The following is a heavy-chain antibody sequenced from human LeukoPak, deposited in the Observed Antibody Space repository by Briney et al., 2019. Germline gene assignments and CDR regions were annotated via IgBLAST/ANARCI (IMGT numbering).Heavy chain of an antibody. CDR1: GYTFTSYA. Sequence: ASAKVSCKASGYTFTSYAMNWVRQAPGQGLEWMGWINTNTGNPTYAQGFTGRFVFSLDTSVSTAYLQISSLKAEDTAVYYCARPIAAAGTGEVGYWGQGTLVTVSS. D-gene: IGHD6-13*01. CDR3: ARPIAAAGTGEVGY. CDR2: INTNTGNP. J-gene: IGHJ4*02. V-gene: IGHV7-4-1*02.